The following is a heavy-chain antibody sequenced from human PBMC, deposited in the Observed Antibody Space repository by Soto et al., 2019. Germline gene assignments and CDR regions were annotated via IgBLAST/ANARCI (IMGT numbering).Heavy chain of an antibody. J-gene: IGHJ3*02. CDR2: MNPDTGNT. V-gene: IGHV1-8*01. D-gene: IGHD2-21*01. CDR3: ARDRPVGKAYEAFDI. Sequence: QVRLVQSGAEVKRPGASVKVSCKASGYKFTTFDINWVRQVPGQGLEWLGWMNPDTGNTNFGQRFQGRLSMTRDLSTGTAYMEVVGLRSEDSGVFYCARDRPVGKAYEAFDIWGQGTVVTVSS. CDR1: GYKFTTFD.